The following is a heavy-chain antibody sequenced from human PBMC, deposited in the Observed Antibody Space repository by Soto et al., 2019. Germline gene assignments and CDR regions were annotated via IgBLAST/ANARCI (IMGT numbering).Heavy chain of an antibody. CDR2: ISSSGSTI. Sequence: GGSLRLSCAASGFTFSDYYMSWIRQAPGKGLEWVSYISSSGSTIYYADSVKGRFTISRDNAKNSLYLQMNSLRAEDTAVYYCARVQYYDFWSGYYYCYGMDVWGQGTTVTVSS. J-gene: IGHJ6*01. CDR1: GFTFSDYY. CDR3: ARVQYYDFWSGYYYCYGMDV. V-gene: IGHV3-11*01. D-gene: IGHD3-3*01.